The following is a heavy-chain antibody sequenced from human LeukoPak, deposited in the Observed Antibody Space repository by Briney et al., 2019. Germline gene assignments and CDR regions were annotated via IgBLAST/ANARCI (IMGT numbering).Heavy chain of an antibody. CDR2: INAYNGHT. V-gene: IGHV1-18*01. J-gene: IGHJ3*02. Sequence: ASVKVSCKASGYIFTTSGINWVRQAPGQGLEYMGWINAYNGHTNFAQKFQGKVTMTTDTSTSTAYMELRSLRSDDTAVYFCARDYGANPGAFDIWGQGTLVTVSS. D-gene: IGHD4-17*01. CDR3: ARDYGANPGAFDI. CDR1: GYIFTTSG.